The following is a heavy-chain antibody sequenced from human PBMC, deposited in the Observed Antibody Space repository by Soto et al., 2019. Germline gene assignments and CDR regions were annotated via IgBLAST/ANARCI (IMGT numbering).Heavy chain of an antibody. D-gene: IGHD1-7*01. Sequence: QLQLQESGPGLVKPSETLSLTCTVSGGSVSSGSYYWSWIRQPPGKGLEWIGYIYYSGSTNYKPSLKRRVTISVDTSKNQFSLKLSSVTAADTAVYYWGRAVYNWNYFWFDPWGQGTLVTVSS. CDR3: GRAVYNWNYFWFDP. CDR1: GGSVSSGSYY. J-gene: IGHJ5*02. CDR2: IYYSGST. V-gene: IGHV4-61*01.